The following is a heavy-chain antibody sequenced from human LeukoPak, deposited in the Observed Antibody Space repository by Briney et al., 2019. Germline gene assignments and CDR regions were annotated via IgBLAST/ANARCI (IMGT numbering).Heavy chain of an antibody. V-gene: IGHV5-51*01. CDR2: IYPGYSDA. J-gene: IGHJ3*02. Sequence: GESLKISCKISGYKLTNNWIGWVRQVPGKGLEWMGLIYPGYSDAKYSPSFQGQVTLSVDASISTAYLQLSGLRASDTAIYYCVRSTHDAFDIWGQGTMVTVSS. CDR1: GYKLTNNW. CDR3: VRSTHDAFDI.